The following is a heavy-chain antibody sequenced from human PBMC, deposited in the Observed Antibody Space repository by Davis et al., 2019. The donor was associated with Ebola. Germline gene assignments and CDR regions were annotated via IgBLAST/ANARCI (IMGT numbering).Heavy chain of an antibody. J-gene: IGHJ6*02. D-gene: IGHD2-21*02. V-gene: IGHV3-30*18. CDR2: ISYDGSNK. CDR3: AKDVSTWTAIIVHGMDV. CDR1: GFTFSSYG. Sequence: GESLKISCAASGFTFSSYGMHWVRQAPGKGLEWVAVISYDGSNKYYADSVKGRFTISRDNSKNTLYLQMNSLRAEDTAVYYCAKDVSTWTAIIVHGMDVWGQGTTVTVSS.